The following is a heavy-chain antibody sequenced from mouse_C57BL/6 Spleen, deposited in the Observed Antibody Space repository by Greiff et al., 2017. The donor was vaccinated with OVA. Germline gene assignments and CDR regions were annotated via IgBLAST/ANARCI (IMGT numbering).Heavy chain of an antibody. CDR3: ARYHGSSSYYAMDY. J-gene: IGHJ4*01. CDR2: IYPGGGYT. V-gene: IGHV1-63*01. Sequence: QVQLKESGAELVRPGTSVKMSCKASGYTFTNYWIGWAKQRPGHGLEWIGDIYPGGGYTNYNAKFKGKATLTADKSSSTAYMQFSSLTSEDSAIYDCARYHGSSSYYAMDYWGQGTTVTVSS. D-gene: IGHD1-1*01. CDR1: GYTFTNYW.